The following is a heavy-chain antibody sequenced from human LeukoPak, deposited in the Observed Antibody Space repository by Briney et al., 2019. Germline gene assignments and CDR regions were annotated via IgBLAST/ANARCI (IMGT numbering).Heavy chain of an antibody. CDR2: MNTNNGNT. Sequence: ASVKVSCKASGYTFTSSDINWVRHAPGQGIEWKGWMNTNNGNTGYAQKFQGRVTMTRNTSISTAYMELSSLTSEDTAVYYCARAGGGSSWYSVLDYWGQGTLVTVSS. D-gene: IGHD6-13*01. CDR1: GYTFTSSD. V-gene: IGHV1-8*01. J-gene: IGHJ4*02. CDR3: ARAGGGSSWYSVLDY.